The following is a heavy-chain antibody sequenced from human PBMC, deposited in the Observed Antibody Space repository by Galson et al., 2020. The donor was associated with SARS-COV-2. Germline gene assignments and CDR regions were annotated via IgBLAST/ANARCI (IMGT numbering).Heavy chain of an antibody. CDR1: GFTVSNNY. CDR3: ARDGDYGGING. V-gene: IGHV3-66*01. J-gene: IGHJ4*02. CDR2: IYGAGST. Sequence: TGGSLRLSCAASGFTVSNNYMSWVRQAPGKGLECVSVIYGAGSTYYADSVKGRFTISRDHSKHTLYLQMNSLRAEDTAVYYCARDGDYGGINGWGQGTLVTVSS. D-gene: IGHD4-17*01.